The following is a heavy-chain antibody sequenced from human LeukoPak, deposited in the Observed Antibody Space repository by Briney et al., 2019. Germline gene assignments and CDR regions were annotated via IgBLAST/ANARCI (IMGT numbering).Heavy chain of an antibody. CDR2: INHSGST. V-gene: IGHV4-34*01. J-gene: IGHJ3*02. Sequence: SETLSLTCAVYGGSFSAYYWSWIRQPPGKGLEWIGEINHSGSTNYNPSLKSRVTISVDTSKNQFSLKLSSVTAADTAVYYCARAPALLWFGDREYTAFDIWGQRTMVTVSS. CDR1: GGSFSAYY. CDR3: ARAPALLWFGDREYTAFDI. D-gene: IGHD3-10*01.